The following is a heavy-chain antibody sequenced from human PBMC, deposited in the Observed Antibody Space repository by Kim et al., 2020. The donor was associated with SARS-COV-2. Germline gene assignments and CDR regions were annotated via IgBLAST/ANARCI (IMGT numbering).Heavy chain of an antibody. CDR3: ARAQGSSSWYPDPRSSFYGMDV. D-gene: IGHD6-13*01. CDR1: GYTFTSYA. V-gene: IGHV7-4-1*02. CDR2: INTNTGNP. J-gene: IGHJ6*02. Sequence: ASVKVSCKASGYTFTSYAMNWVRQAPGQGLEWMGWINTNTGNPTYAQGFTGRFVFSLDTSVSTAYLQISSLKAEDTAVYYCARAQGSSSWYPDPRSSFYGMDVWGQGTTVTVSS.